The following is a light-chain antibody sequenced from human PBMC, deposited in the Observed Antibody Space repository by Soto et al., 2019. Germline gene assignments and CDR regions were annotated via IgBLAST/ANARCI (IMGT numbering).Light chain of an antibody. Sequence: DTQMTQSPSTLSASVGDRVTITCRASQSINSWLAWYQQKPGKAPKLLIYKASSLEIGVPSRFSGSGSGTEFTLTISSLQPDDSGTYYCQQYNSYWTFGQGTKVDIK. CDR2: KAS. V-gene: IGKV1-5*03. J-gene: IGKJ1*01. CDR3: QQYNSYWT. CDR1: QSINSW.